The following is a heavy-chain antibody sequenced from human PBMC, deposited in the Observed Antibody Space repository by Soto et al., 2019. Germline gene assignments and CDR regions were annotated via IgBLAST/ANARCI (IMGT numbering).Heavy chain of an antibody. D-gene: IGHD6-13*01. CDR2: IYPGDSDT. CDR1: GYSFTSYW. J-gene: IGHJ6*02. V-gene: IGHV5-51*01. CDR3: ARQQLVHSAYYYYGMDV. Sequence: PGESLKISCKGSGYSFTSYWIGWVRQMPGKGLEWMGIIYPGDSDTRYSPSFQGQVTISADKSISTAYLQWSSLKASDTAMYYCARQQLVHSAYYYYGMDVWGQGTTVTVSS.